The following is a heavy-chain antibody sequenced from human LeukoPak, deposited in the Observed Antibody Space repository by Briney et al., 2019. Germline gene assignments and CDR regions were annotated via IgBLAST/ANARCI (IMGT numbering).Heavy chain of an antibody. CDR3: ARGYSSSWSQYYYYYMDV. J-gene: IGHJ6*03. Sequence: PSETLSLTCTVSGGSISSSSYYWGWIRQPPGKGLEWIGSIYYSGSTYYNPSLKSRVTISVDTSKNQFSLKLSSVTAADTAVYYCARGYSSSWSQYYYYYMDVWGKGTTVTVSS. CDR1: GGSISSSSYY. D-gene: IGHD6-13*01. CDR2: IYYSGST. V-gene: IGHV4-39*01.